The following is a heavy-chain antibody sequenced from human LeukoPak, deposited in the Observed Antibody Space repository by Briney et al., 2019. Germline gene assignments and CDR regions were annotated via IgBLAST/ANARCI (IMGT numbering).Heavy chain of an antibody. V-gene: IGHV3-23*01. CDR1: GFTFGIYG. Sequence: GGSLRLSCAASGFTFGIYGMTWVRQAPGKGLEWVSAIGAGGVNTYYADSVKGRFTISRDNSKNTLYLQMNSLRAEDTAVYYCAREEDYGDLGFKNWGQGTLVTVSS. J-gene: IGHJ4*02. D-gene: IGHD4-17*01. CDR3: AREEDYGDLGFKN. CDR2: IGAGGVNT.